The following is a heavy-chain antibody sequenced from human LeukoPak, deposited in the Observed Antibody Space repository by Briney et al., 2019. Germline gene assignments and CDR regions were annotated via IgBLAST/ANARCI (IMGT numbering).Heavy chain of an antibody. Sequence: SETLSLTCIVSGGSISNYYWSWIRQPAGKGLEWIGRIYTSGSTDYNPFLKTRVTMSLDTSKNQFSLKMSSVTAADTAVYYCARDKMYQLPHNWFDPWGQGTLVTVSS. V-gene: IGHV4-4*07. CDR1: GGSISNYY. J-gene: IGHJ5*02. CDR2: IYTSGST. CDR3: ARDKMYQLPHNWFDP. D-gene: IGHD2-2*01.